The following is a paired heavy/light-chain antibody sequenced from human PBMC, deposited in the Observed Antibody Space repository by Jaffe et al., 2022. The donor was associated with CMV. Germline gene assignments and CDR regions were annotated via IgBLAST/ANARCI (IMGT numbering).Heavy chain of an antibody. CDR2: ISTYNGDT. D-gene: IGHD3-10*01. CDR3: AREVADTEVVEGSIAWGPKPRKRQKSYYGMDV. V-gene: IGHV1-18*01. CDR1: GYRFTTYG. J-gene: IGHJ6*02. Sequence: QVQLVQSGGEVKKPGASVKVSCQASGYRFTTYGISWVRQAPGQGLEWMGWISTYNGDTKFAQNFQGRVTLTTDKSTSTAYMELRSLASDDTAVYYCAREVADTEVVEGSIAWGPKPRKRQKSYYGMDVWGQGTTVIVSS.
Light chain of an antibody. CDR2: DAS. CDR3: HQYNNWAPET. V-gene: IGKV3-15*01. J-gene: IGKJ1*01. Sequence: EILMTQSPATLSVSPGETATLSCRASQSVSRNLAWYQQRPGQAPRLLIYDASTRAPGIPARFSGSGSGTEFTLTISSLQSEDFAVYYCHQYNNWAPETFGQGTMVEIK. CDR1: QSVSRN.